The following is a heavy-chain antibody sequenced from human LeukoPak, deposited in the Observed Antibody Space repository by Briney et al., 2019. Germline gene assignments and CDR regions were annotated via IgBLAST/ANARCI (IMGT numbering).Heavy chain of an antibody. D-gene: IGHD3-10*01. J-gene: IGHJ4*02. V-gene: IGHV4-39*07. Sequence: PSETLSLTCTVSGGSISSSSYYWGWIRQPPGKGLEWIGSIYYSGSTYYNPSLKSRVTISVDTSKNQFSLKLSSVTAADTAVYYCARGTMIRGVAFDYWGQGTLVTVSS. CDR3: ARGTMIRGVAFDY. CDR2: IYYSGST. CDR1: GGSISSSSYY.